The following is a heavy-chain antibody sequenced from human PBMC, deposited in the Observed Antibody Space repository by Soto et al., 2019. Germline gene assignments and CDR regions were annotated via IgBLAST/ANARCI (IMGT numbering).Heavy chain of an antibody. CDR2: IYSGGST. J-gene: IGHJ6*02. Sequence: PGGSLRLSCAASGFTVSSNYMSWVRQAPGKGLEWVSVIYSGGSTYYADSVKGRFTISRHNSKNTLYLQMNSLRAEDTAVYYCARAKEDYYGSGSYSYSYYYYGMDVWGQGTTVTVSS. CDR3: ARAKEDYYGSGSYSYSYYYYGMDV. V-gene: IGHV3-53*04. CDR1: GFTVSSNY. D-gene: IGHD3-10*01.